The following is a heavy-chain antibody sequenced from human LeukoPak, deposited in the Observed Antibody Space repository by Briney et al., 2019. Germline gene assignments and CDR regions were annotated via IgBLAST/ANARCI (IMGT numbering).Heavy chain of an antibody. V-gene: IGHV3-48*04. CDR2: IGSDSGNT. CDR1: GFTFSDYS. D-gene: IGHD5-24*01. CDR3: ARDYKYAFDN. J-gene: IGHJ4*02. Sequence: GGSLRLSCAASGFTFSDYSMNWVRQAPGKGLEWISYIGSDSGNTIYADSVKGRFTLSGDNAKNSLYLQMNSLRVEDTAVYYCARDYKYAFDNWGQGTLVTVSS.